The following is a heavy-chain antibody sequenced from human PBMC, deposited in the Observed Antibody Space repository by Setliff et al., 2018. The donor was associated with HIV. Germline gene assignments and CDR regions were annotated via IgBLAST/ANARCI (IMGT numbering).Heavy chain of an antibody. V-gene: IGHV1-2*06. CDR2: INPNSGGT. J-gene: IGHJ5*02. D-gene: IGHD2-8*01. CDR1: GYTFTGYY. CDR3: ARQSGRILLMMYAPFDP. Sequence: ASVKVSCKTSGYTFTGYYIHWVRQAPGQGLEWMGRINPNSGGTNYAQKFQGRGTMISDTSISTAYMELSRLRSDDTAVYYWARQSGRILLMMYAPFDPWGQGTLVTVSS.